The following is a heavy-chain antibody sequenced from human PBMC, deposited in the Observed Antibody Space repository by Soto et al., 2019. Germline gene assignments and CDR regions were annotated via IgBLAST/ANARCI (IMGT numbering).Heavy chain of an antibody. CDR2: INAGTGNP. CDR1: GYTFTSYA. Sequence: QVQLVQSGAEVKKPGASVKVSCKASGYTFTSYAIHWVRQAPGQRLEWMGWINAGTGNPKYSQKFQDRVTITRDTSASTDYMALRSVRSEDTAVYFCSRDVGGWPDCWGQVNRVTVSS. CDR3: SRDVGGWPDC. V-gene: IGHV1-3*01. J-gene: IGHJ4*02. D-gene: IGHD6-19*01.